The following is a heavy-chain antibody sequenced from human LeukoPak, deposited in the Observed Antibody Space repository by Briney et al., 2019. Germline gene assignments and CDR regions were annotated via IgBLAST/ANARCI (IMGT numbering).Heavy chain of an antibody. CDR3: ARVGSIAAAGTPDY. Sequence: GGSLRLSCAASGFIFSDYYMTWIRQAPGKGLEWLSYISGSGSDTNYADSVKGRFTTSRDNSKNSLYLQMNSLRAEDTAVYYCARVGSIAAAGTPDYWGQGTLVTVSS. CDR1: GFIFSDYY. CDR2: ISGSGSDT. D-gene: IGHD6-13*01. V-gene: IGHV3-11*06. J-gene: IGHJ4*02.